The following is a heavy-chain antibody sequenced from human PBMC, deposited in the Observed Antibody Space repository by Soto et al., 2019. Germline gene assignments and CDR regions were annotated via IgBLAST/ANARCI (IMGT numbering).Heavy chain of an antibody. J-gene: IGHJ2*01. CDR3: AIESLAVAGDHYWYFDL. V-gene: IGHV4-39*01. D-gene: IGHD6-19*01. Sequence: QLQLQESGPGLVKPSETLSLTCTVSGGSISSSSYYWGWIRQPPGKGLEWIGSIYYSGSTYYNPSLKSRVTISVDTSKNQFSLKLSSVTAADTAVYYCAIESLAVAGDHYWYFDLWGRGTLVTVSS. CDR2: IYYSGST. CDR1: GGSISSSSYY.